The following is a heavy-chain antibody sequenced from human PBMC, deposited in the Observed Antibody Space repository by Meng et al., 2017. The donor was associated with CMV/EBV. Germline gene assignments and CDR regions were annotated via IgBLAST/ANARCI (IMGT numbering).Heavy chain of an antibody. Sequence: GESLKISCAASGFTFSNAWMSWVRQAPGKGLKWVGRIKSKTDGGTTDYAAPVKGRFTISRDDSKNTLYLQMNSLKTEDTAVYYCTTGIVVPAATTYYYYGMDVWGQGTTVTVSS. D-gene: IGHD2-2*01. CDR1: GFTFSNAW. CDR2: IKSKTDGGTT. V-gene: IGHV3-15*01. CDR3: TTGIVVPAATTYYYYGMDV. J-gene: IGHJ6*02.